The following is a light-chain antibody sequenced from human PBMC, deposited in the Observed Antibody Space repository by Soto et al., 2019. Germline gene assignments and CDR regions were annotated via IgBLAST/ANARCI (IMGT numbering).Light chain of an antibody. CDR2: EVS. Sequence: QSALTQPPSASGTPGQSVTIPCTGTSSDVGDYNYVSWYQQHPGKAPKLMIYEVSRRPSGVPDRFSGSKSGNTASLTVSGLQAEDEADYYCSSYTSSSTLVFGGGTQLTVL. CDR3: SSYTSSSTLV. CDR1: SSDVGDYNY. V-gene: IGLV2-8*01. J-gene: IGLJ2*01.